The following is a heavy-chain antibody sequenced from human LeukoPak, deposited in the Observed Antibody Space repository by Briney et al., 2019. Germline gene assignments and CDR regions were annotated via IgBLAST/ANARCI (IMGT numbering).Heavy chain of an antibody. J-gene: IGHJ4*02. Sequence: PGGSLRLSCAASGFTASSNYMSWVRQAPGKGLEWVGRIKSKTDGGTTDYAAPVKGRFTISRDDSKNTLYLQMSSLKTEDTAVYYCTTDQFWVYDYVWEADYWGQGTLVTVSS. CDR3: TTDQFWVYDYVWEADY. D-gene: IGHD3-16*01. CDR2: IKSKTDGGTT. CDR1: GFTASSNY. V-gene: IGHV3-15*01.